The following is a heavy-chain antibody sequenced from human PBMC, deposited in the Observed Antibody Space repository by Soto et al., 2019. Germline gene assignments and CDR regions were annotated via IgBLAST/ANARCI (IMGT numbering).Heavy chain of an antibody. CDR2: IYYSGST. D-gene: IGHD2-15*01. CDR1: GGSISSSSYY. J-gene: IGHJ3*02. V-gene: IGHV4-39*07. CDR3: AIVVVVAARDAFDI. Sequence: SETLSLTCTVSGGSISSSSYYWGWIRQPPGKGLEWIGSIYYSGSTYYNPSLKSRVTISVDTSKSQFSLKLSSVTAADTAVYYCAIVVVVAARDAFDIWGQGTMVTVSS.